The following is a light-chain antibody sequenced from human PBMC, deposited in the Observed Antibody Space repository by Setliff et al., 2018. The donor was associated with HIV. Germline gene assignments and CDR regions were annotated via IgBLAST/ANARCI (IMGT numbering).Light chain of an antibody. CDR3: SSYTSISTYV. CDR2: EVT. V-gene: IGLV2-18*02. CDR1: SSDVGSYNR. Sequence: QSVLTQPPSVSGSPGQSVTTSCTGTSSDVGSYNRVSWYQQPPGAAPKLMIYEVTNRPSGVPARFSGSKSGNTASLTISGLQAEDEADYYCSSYTSISTYVFGTGTKVTVL. J-gene: IGLJ1*01.